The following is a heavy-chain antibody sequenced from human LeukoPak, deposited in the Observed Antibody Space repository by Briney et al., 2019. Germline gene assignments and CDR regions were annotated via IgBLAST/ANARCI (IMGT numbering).Heavy chain of an antibody. D-gene: IGHD4-23*01. CDR3: ARAPRVVTMFSLPTSDY. CDR1: GGTFSSYA. CDR2: IIPIFGTA. V-gene: IGHV1-69*05. J-gene: IGHJ4*02. Sequence: SVKVSCKASGGTFSSYAISWVRQAPGQGLEWMGGIIPIFGTAKYAQKFQGRVTITTGESTSTAYMELSSLRSEDTAVYYCARAPRVVTMFSLPTSDYWGQGTLVTVSS.